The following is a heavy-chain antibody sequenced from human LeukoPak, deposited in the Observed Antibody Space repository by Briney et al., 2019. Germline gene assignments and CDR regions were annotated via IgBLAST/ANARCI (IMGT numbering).Heavy chain of an antibody. CDR3: ARGVAAAGTSFDY. Sequence: ASVKVSCKASGGTFSSYAISWVRQAPGQRLEWMGGIIPIFGTANYAQKFQGRVTITTDESTSTAYMELSSLRSEDTAVYYCARGVAAAGTSFDYWGQGTLVTVSS. CDR2: IIPIFGTA. D-gene: IGHD6-13*01. V-gene: IGHV1-69*05. CDR1: GGTFSSYA. J-gene: IGHJ4*02.